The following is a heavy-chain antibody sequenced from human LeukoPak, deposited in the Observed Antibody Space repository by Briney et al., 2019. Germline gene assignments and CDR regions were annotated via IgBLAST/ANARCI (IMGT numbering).Heavy chain of an antibody. CDR1: GGTFSSYA. CDR2: IIPIFGTA. V-gene: IGHV1-69*06. Sequence: GASVKVSCKASGGTFSSYAISWVRQAPGQGLEWMGGIIPIFGTANYAQKFQGRVTITADKSTSTAYMELSSLRSEDTAVYYCARGMGYCSSTSCYPNFDYWGQGTLVTVSS. CDR3: ARGMGYCSSTSCYPNFDY. J-gene: IGHJ4*02. D-gene: IGHD2-2*01.